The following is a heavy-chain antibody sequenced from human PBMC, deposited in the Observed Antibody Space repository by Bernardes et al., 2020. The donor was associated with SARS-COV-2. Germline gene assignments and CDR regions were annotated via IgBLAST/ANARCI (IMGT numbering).Heavy chain of an antibody. D-gene: IGHD2-8*01. Sequence: CPRLSFVQSLFSLCDYIIHWVSPTPGKGLERVAGIFYDGSNEYYADSVKGRFTISRDNFKNTLYLQTDVLRGADTAVYYCTRATETDCANRICDGPWFDPWGQGILVTVSP. J-gene: IGHJ5*02. CDR3: TRATETDCANRICDGPWFDP. CDR2: IFYDGSNE. V-gene: IGHV3-33*01. CDR1: LFSLCDYI.